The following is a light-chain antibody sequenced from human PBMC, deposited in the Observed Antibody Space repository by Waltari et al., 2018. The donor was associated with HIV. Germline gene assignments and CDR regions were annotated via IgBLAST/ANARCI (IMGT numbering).Light chain of an antibody. CDR2: DAS. CDR1: QSVSSF. CDR3: QQRSDWPRLT. V-gene: IGKV3-11*01. Sequence: EIVLTQSPATLSLSLGVRPTLSCRASQSVSSFLAWFQQKPGQAPRLLISDASTRATGIPARFSGSGSGTDFTLTISSLEPEDFAVYYCQQRSDWPRLTFGGGTKVEIK. J-gene: IGKJ4*01.